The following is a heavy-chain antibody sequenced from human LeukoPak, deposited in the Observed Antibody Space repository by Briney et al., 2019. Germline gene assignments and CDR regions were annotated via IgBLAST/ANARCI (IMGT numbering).Heavy chain of an antibody. D-gene: IGHD2-15*01. CDR1: GYSFTSYW. V-gene: IGHV5-51*01. J-gene: IGHJ5*02. CDR2: IYPADAEL. Sequence: GESLRISCKGSGYSFTSYWIGWVRQMPGKGLEGMGIIYPADAELRYSPSFQGQVTISADKSISTAYLQWNSLKASDTAMYYCARQEYCSGASCYTWFDPWGQGTLVTVSS. CDR3: ARQEYCSGASCYTWFDP.